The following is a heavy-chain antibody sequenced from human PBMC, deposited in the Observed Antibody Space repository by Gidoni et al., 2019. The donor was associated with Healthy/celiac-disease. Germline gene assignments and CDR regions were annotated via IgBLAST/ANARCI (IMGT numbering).Heavy chain of an antibody. V-gene: IGHV4-39*01. J-gene: IGHJ6*02. CDR3: ARHRGPRRSGWYDYYYGMDV. CDR2: IYYSGST. Sequence: GKGLEWIGSIYYSGSTYYNPSLKSRVTISVDTSKNQFSLKLSSVTAADTAVYYCARHRGPRRSGWYDYYYGMDVWGQGTTVTVSS. D-gene: IGHD6-19*01.